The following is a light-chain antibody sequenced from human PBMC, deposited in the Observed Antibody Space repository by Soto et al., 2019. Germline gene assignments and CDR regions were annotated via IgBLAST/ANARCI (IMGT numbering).Light chain of an antibody. CDR3: QQYTNWPWT. J-gene: IGKJ1*01. Sequence: EIVLTQSPGTLSLSPGERATLSCRASQSVSSSYLAWYQQKPGQAPRLLIYGASSRATGIPDRFSGSGSGTDFTLTISRLEPEDFAVYYCQQYTNWPWTFGQRTKVDVK. CDR2: GAS. V-gene: IGKV3-20*01. CDR1: QSVSSSY.